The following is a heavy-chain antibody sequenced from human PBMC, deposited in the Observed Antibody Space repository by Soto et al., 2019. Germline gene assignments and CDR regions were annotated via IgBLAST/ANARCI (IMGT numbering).Heavy chain of an antibody. V-gene: IGHV1-69*06. CDR2: IIPIFGTA. Sequence: QVQLVQSGAEVKKPGSSVKVSCKASGGTFSSYAISWVRQAPGQGLEWMGGIIPIFGTANYAQKFQGRVTITADKSTSTAYMELSRLRSEDTAVYYCARGTLSGWASVAAAPMNWFDPWGQGTLVTVSS. D-gene: IGHD6-25*01. J-gene: IGHJ5*02. CDR1: GGTFSSYA. CDR3: ARGTLSGWASVAAAPMNWFDP.